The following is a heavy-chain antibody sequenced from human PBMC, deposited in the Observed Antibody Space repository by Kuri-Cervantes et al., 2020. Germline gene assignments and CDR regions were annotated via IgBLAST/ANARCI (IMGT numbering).Heavy chain of an antibody. CDR3: ARVGTMRSGSYYYLSPY. CDR1: GYTFASYG. V-gene: IGHV1-8*02. CDR2: MNPNSGNT. Sequence: GGSLRLSCKASGYTFASYGINWVRQATGQGLEWMGWMNPNSGNTGYAQKFQGRVTMTRNTSISTAYMELSSLRSEDTAVYYCARVGTMRSGSYYYLSPYWGQGTLVTVSS. D-gene: IGHD3-10*01. J-gene: IGHJ4*02.